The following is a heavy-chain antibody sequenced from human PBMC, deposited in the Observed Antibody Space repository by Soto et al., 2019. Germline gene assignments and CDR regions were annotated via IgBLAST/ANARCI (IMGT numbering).Heavy chain of an antibody. CDR2: VFHTGNT. V-gene: IGHV4-4*02. Sequence: PSETLSLTCAVSGDSISSSVWWTWVRQPPGKGLEWIGEVFHTGNTNYNPSLKSRVTMSVDKSTNEFSLKVTSVTAAATATYYCARKAWVRFDYWGQGALVTVSS. CDR1: GDSISSSVW. J-gene: IGHJ4*02. D-gene: IGHD6-13*01. CDR3: ARKAWVRFDY.